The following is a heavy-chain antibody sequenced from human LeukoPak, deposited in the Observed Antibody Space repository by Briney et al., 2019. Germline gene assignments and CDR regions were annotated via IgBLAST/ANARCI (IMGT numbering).Heavy chain of an antibody. CDR2: IYYGGST. CDR3: ARVGRGITMVRGVTHFDY. J-gene: IGHJ4*02. Sequence: SETLSLTCTVSGGSISSGGYYWSWIRQHPGKGLEWIRYIYYGGSTYYNPSLKSRVTISVDTSKNQFSLKLSSVTAADTAVYYCARVGRGITMVRGVTHFDYWGQGTLVTVSS. V-gene: IGHV4-31*03. CDR1: GGSISSGGYY. D-gene: IGHD3-10*01.